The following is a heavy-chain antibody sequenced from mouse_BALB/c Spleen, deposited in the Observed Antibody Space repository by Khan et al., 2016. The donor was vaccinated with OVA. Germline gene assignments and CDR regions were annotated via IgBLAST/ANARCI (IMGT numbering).Heavy chain of an antibody. CDR3: ARGIYYGSAMDY. CDR1: GYSITSGYY. Sequence: EVQLQESGPGLVKPSQSLSLTCSVTGYSITSGYYWNWIRQFPGNKLEWMGYISYDGSNNYNPSLKNRISITRDTSKNQFFLKLNSVTTEDTATYYCARGIYYGSAMDYGGQGTSVTVSS. J-gene: IGHJ4*01. D-gene: IGHD2-1*01. V-gene: IGHV3-6*02. CDR2: ISYDGSN.